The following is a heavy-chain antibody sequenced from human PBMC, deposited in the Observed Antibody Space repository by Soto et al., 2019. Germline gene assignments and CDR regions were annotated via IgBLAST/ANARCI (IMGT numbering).Heavy chain of an antibody. V-gene: IGHV3-7*01. CDR1: GFTFSSYW. CDR2: IKQDGSEK. J-gene: IGHJ6*03. CDR3: ASRYCSSTSCYYYYMDV. Sequence: GGSLRLSCAASGFTFSSYWMSWVRQAPGKGLEWVANIKQDGSEKYYVDSVKGRFTISRDNAKNSLYLQMNSLRAEDTAVYYCASRYCSSTSCYYYYMDVWGKGTTVTVSS. D-gene: IGHD2-2*01.